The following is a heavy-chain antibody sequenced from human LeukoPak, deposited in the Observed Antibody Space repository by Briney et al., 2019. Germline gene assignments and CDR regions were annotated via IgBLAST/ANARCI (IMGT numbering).Heavy chain of an antibody. D-gene: IGHD3-22*01. CDR2: ISSSSSYI. CDR1: GFTFSSYS. Sequence: GGSLRLSCAASGFTFSSYSMNWVRQAPGKGLEWVSSISSSSSYIYYADSVKGRFTISRDNAKNSLYLQMNSLRAEDTAVYYCARDGNYYDSTTGAFDIWGQGTMVTVSS. J-gene: IGHJ3*02. CDR3: ARDGNYYDSTTGAFDI. V-gene: IGHV3-21*01.